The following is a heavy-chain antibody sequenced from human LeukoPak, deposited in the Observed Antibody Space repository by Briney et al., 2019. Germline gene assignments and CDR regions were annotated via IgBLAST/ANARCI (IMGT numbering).Heavy chain of an antibody. V-gene: IGHV3-53*01. CDR2: IYSGGST. J-gene: IGHJ3*02. D-gene: IGHD3-22*01. Sequence: GGSLRLSCAASGFTVSSNYMSWVRQAPGKGLEWVSVIYSGGSTYYADSVKGGFTISRDNSKNTLYLQMNSLRAEDTAVYYCARESYDSSGWEALVIWGQGTMVTVSS. CDR1: GFTVSSNY. CDR3: ARESYDSSGWEALVI.